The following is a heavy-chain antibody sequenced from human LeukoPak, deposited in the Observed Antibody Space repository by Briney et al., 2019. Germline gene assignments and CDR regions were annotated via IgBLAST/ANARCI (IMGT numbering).Heavy chain of an antibody. V-gene: IGHV3-7*01. J-gene: IGHJ4*02. CDR3: ARGRFYLDNSGYSSFYY. D-gene: IGHD3-22*01. CDR2: IKQDGSEK. CDR1: GFTFSSYW. Sequence: PGGSLRLSCAASGFTFSSYWMSWVRQAPGKGLEWVANIKQDGSEKYYVDSVKGRFTISRDNAKNSLYLQMNSLRAEDTAVYYCARGRFYLDNSGYSSFYYWGQGTLVTVSS.